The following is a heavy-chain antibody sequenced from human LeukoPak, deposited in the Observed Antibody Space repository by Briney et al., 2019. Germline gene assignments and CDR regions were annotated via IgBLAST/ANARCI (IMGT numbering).Heavy chain of an antibody. Sequence: ASVKVSFKASGYTFTIYGITWVRQAPGQGLEWMGWISAYNGNTNYAQKVQGRVTMTTDTSTSTAYMELRSLRSDDTAVYYCARGESTTVVTPGDYWGQGTLVTVSS. V-gene: IGHV1-18*01. J-gene: IGHJ4*02. CDR3: ARGESTTVVTPGDY. CDR1: GYTFTIYG. D-gene: IGHD4-23*01. CDR2: ISAYNGNT.